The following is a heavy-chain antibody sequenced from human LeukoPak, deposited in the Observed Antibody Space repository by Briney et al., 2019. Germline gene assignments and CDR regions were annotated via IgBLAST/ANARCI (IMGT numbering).Heavy chain of an antibody. CDR2: IYHSGST. V-gene: IGHV4-38-2*02. CDR1: GYSISSGYY. D-gene: IGHD6-19*01. CDR3: ARGPLRRQWLIPSLPYYYYMDV. Sequence: ASETLSLTCTVSGYSISSGYYWGWIRQPPGKGLEWIGSIYHSGSTNYNPSLKSRVTISVDTSKNQFSLKLSSVTAADTAVYYCARGPLRRQWLIPSLPYYYYMDVWGKGTTVTVSS. J-gene: IGHJ6*03.